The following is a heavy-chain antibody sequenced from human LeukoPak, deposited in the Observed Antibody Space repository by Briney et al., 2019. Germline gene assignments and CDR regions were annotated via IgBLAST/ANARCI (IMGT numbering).Heavy chain of an antibody. J-gene: IGHJ4*02. CDR2: INHSGST. CDR3: ARGDYFDY. CDR1: GGSFSGYY. V-gene: IGHV4-34*01. Sequence: SETLSLTCAVYGGSFSGYYWSGIRQPPGKGMEWIGEINHSGSTNYNPSLKSRVTISVDTSKNQFSLKLSSVTAADTAVYYCARGDYFDYWGQGTLVTVSS.